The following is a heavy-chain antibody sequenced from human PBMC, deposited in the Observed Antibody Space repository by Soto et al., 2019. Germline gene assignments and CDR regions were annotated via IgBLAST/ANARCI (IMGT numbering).Heavy chain of an antibody. J-gene: IGHJ6*02. CDR1: GYKFTTYG. CDR3: ARGLGTNGLDV. Sequence: QVQLLQSGAEVKKPGASVKVSCKASGYKFTTYGITWVRQAPGRGLEWLGGISTYNGNTDYAQNLQDRVTMTTETSTSTAYLEVRSLTSDDTAVYFCARGLGTNGLDVWGQGTTVTVSS. D-gene: IGHD7-27*01. CDR2: ISTYNGNT. V-gene: IGHV1-18*04.